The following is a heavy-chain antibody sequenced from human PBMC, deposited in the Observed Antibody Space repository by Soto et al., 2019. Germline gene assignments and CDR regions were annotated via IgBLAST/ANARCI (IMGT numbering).Heavy chain of an antibody. CDR2: LYGSGGGI. Sequence: GGSXTLSCPAPAFPFTPYPISWVRQAPGKGLEWVSGLYGSGGGIHYADSVRGRFTISRDNYENSVYLQMNSLRVEDTAVYYCAKDDVAGDGVWLAEYWGQGTVVTVSS. V-gene: IGHV3-23*01. CDR3: AKDDVAGDGVWLAEY. D-gene: IGHD6-19*01. J-gene: IGHJ4*02. CDR1: AFPFTPYP.